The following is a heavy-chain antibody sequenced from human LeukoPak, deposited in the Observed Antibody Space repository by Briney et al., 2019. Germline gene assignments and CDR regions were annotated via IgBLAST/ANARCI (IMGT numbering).Heavy chain of an antibody. CDR1: GFTFSSYS. Sequence: GGSLRLSCAASGFTFSSYSMNWVRQAPGKGLEWGSSISSSSSYIYYADSVKGRFTISRDNAKNSLYLQMNSLRAEDTAVYYCAGGYGSGSYPMWGQGPLVTVSS. D-gene: IGHD3-10*01. J-gene: IGHJ1*01. V-gene: IGHV3-21*01. CDR3: AGGYGSGSYPM. CDR2: ISSSSSYI.